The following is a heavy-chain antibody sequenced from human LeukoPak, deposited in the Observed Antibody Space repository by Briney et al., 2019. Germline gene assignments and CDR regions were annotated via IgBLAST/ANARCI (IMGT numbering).Heavy chain of an antibody. CDR1: GFTFSSYG. Sequence: GRSLRLSCAASGFTFSSYGMHWVRQAPGKGVEGVAGICDDGSKKYYADSVRGRFTISRENEKNTLYLQMNSLRAEATAVYYCARDISLMYSSGYYRSGAFDIWGQGTMVTVSS. V-gene: IGHV3-33*01. CDR2: ICDDGSKK. D-gene: IGHD3-22*01. J-gene: IGHJ3*02. CDR3: ARDISLMYSSGYYRSGAFDI.